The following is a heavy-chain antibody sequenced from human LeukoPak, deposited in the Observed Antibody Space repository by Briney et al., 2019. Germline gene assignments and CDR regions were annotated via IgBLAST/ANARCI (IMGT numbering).Heavy chain of an antibody. CDR1: GFTFSTYA. Sequence: GGSLRLSCAASGFTFSTYAMHWVRQAPGKGLEWVAVISYDGSNKYYADSVKGRFTISRDNSKNSLYLQMNSLRAEDTAVYYCARGQLVPQDYWGQGTLVTVSS. CDR2: ISYDGSNK. J-gene: IGHJ4*02. V-gene: IGHV3-30-3*01. CDR3: ARGQLVPQDY. D-gene: IGHD6-13*01.